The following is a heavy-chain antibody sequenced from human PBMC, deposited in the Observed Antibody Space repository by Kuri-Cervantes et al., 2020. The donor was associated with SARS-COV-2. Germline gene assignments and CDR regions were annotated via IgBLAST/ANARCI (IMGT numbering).Heavy chain of an antibody. V-gene: IGHV3-23*03. CDR3: VSGEDTSTPDFDH. CDR1: GFTFTNHA. J-gene: IGHJ4*02. D-gene: IGHD3-10*02. CDR2: IPSGGNS. Sequence: ETLSLTCTASGFTFTNHAMSWVRQAPGKGLEWVSVIPSGGNSYYPISVRGRFTISRDNSKNTVYLERNTLRAEDTARYYCVSGEDTSTPDFDHWGLGTLVTVSS.